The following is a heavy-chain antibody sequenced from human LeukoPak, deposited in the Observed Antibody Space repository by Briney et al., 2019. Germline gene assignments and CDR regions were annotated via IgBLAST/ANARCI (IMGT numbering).Heavy chain of an antibody. V-gene: IGHV1-8*01. CDR2: MNPNSGNT. J-gene: IGHJ6*02. CDR3: ASATLYDFWSGYYRVNYYGMDV. Sequence: ASVKVSCKASGYTFTSYDINWVRQATGQGLEWMGWMNPNSGNTGYAQKFQGRVTMTTNTSISTAYMELSSLRSEDTAVYYCASATLYDFWSGYYRVNYYGMDVWGQGTTVTVSS. D-gene: IGHD3-3*01. CDR1: GYTFTSYD.